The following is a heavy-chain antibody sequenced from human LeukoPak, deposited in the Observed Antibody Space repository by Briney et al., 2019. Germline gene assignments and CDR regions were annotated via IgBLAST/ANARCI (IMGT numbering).Heavy chain of an antibody. CDR3: VRVDSSGWHGWFDP. Sequence: PGGSLRLSCATSGFIFRDYYMIWIRQTPGKGLECISYINPVGATTYYADSVKGRFTISRDNAKNSLYLQMNSLRAEDTAVYYCVRVDSSGWHGWFDPWGQGTLVTVSS. V-gene: IGHV3-11*04. CDR2: INPVGATT. J-gene: IGHJ5*02. D-gene: IGHD6-19*01. CDR1: GFIFRDYY.